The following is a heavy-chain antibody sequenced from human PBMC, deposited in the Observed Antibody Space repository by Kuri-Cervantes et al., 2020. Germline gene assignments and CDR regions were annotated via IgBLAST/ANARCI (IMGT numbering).Heavy chain of an antibody. Sequence: GESLKISCVASGFTFNNYDLHWVRQVPGKGLVWVSRIDSDGSKTHYADSVKGRFTISRDNAKNTLYLQMNSLRAEDTAVYYCVRDKDGYNFWGQGTLVTVSS. CDR1: GFTFNNYD. V-gene: IGHV3-74*01. CDR3: VRDKDGYNF. CDR2: IDSDGSKT. J-gene: IGHJ4*02. D-gene: IGHD5-24*01.